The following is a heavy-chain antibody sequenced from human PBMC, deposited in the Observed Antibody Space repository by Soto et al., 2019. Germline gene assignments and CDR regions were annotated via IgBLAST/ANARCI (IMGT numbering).Heavy chain of an antibody. CDR1: GYSFTSYW. J-gene: IGHJ6*03. CDR2: IYPGDSDT. D-gene: IGHD2-2*01. CDR3: ARPEGYCRSTSCFRYYYMAF. V-gene: IGHV5-51*01. Sequence: GESLKISCKGSGYSFTSYWIGWVRQMPGKGLEWMGIIYPGDSDTRYSPSFQGQVTISADKSISTAYLQWSSLKASDTAMYYSARPEGYCRSTSCFRYYYMAFWGKGTTVTVSS.